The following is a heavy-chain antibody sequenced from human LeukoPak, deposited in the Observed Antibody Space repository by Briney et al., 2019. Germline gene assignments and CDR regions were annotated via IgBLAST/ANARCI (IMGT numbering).Heavy chain of an antibody. CDR1: GFTFSSYG. J-gene: IGHJ4*02. D-gene: IGHD4-17*01. CDR3: AKVFRVDYGDYRHKAGVDY. V-gene: IGHV3-30*18. CDR2: ISYDGSNK. Sequence: GGSLRLSCAASGFTFSSYGMHWVRQAPGKGLEGVAVISYDGSNKYYADSVKGRFTISRDNSKNTLYLQMNSLRAEDTAVYYCAKVFRVDYGDYRHKAGVDYWGQGTLVTVSS.